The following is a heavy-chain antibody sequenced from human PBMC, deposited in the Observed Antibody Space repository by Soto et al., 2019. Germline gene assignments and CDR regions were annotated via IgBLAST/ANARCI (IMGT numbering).Heavy chain of an antibody. D-gene: IGHD6-19*01. V-gene: IGHV3-74*01. CDR2: IDIAGSTT. J-gene: IGHJ4*02. CDR3: ARDQTVAGPTTFDY. CDR1: GFAFSSYW. Sequence: GGSLRLSCAASGFAFSSYWMHWVRQTPGKGLVWVSRIDIAGSTTTYADSVKGRFTISRDNAKNTLYLQMNSLRAEDTAVYYCARDQTVAGPTTFDYCGQGTLVTVSS.